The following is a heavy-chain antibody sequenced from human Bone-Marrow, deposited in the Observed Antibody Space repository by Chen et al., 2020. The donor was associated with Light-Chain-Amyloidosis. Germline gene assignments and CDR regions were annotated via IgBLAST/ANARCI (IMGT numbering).Heavy chain of an antibody. Sequence: EVHLVESGGGLVQPGGSLRLSCAASGFTFSDHYMDWVRQAPGKGLEWVGRSRNKVNGYTREYGASVKGRFTVSRDDSKNSLYLQMASLRTDDTAVYYCSRGGTSLTRYYSPMDVWGQGTTVTVSS. J-gene: IGHJ6*02. CDR3: SRGGTSLTRYYSPMDV. CDR2: SRNKVNGYTR. D-gene: IGHD3-9*01. V-gene: IGHV3-72*01. CDR1: GFTFSDHY.